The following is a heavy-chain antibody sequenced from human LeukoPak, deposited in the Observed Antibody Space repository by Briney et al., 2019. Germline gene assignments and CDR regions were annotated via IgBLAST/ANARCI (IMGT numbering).Heavy chain of an antibody. CDR1: GFTVSSNY. Sequence: GGSLRLSCAASGFTVSSNYMSWVRQAPGKGLEWVSVIYSGGSTYYAGSVKGRFTISRDNSKNTLYLQMNSLRAEDTAVYYCARTYYDYVWGSYRPNWFDPWGQGTLVTVSS. CDR2: IYSGGST. D-gene: IGHD3-16*02. V-gene: IGHV3-66*01. J-gene: IGHJ5*02. CDR3: ARTYYDYVWGSYRPNWFDP.